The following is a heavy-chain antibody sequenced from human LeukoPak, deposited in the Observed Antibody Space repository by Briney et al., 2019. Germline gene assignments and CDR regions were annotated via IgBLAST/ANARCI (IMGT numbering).Heavy chain of an antibody. J-gene: IGHJ4*02. D-gene: IGHD3-22*01. V-gene: IGHV3-15*01. CDR2: IKSKTDGGTT. CDR1: GFTFSNAW. CDR3: TTDWGDSSPLDY. Sequence: GGSLRLSCAASGFTFSNAWMSWVRQAPGKGLEWVGRIKSKTDGGTTDYAAPVKGRFTISRDDSKNTLYLQMNSLKTEDTVVCYCTTDWGDSSPLDYWGQGTLVTVSS.